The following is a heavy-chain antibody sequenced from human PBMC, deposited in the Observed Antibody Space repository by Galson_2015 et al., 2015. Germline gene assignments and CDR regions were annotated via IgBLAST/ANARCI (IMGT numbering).Heavy chain of an antibody. CDR1: GFTFSSYA. Sequence: SLRLSCAASGFTFSSYAMHWVRQAPGKGLEWVSAISGSGGSTYYADSVKGRFTISRDNSKNTLYLQMNSLRAEDTAVYYCAKDHQYYYDSSGYFDYWGQGTL. D-gene: IGHD3-22*01. CDR2: ISGSGGST. CDR3: AKDHQYYYDSSGYFDY. J-gene: IGHJ4*02. V-gene: IGHV3-23*01.